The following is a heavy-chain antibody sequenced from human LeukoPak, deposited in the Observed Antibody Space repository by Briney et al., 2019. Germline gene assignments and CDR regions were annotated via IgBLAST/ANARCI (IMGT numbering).Heavy chain of an antibody. CDR2: ISAYNGNT. J-gene: IGHJ4*02. CDR3: ARTEVGATLFDY. CDR1: GYTFTSYG. Sequence: ASVKVSCKASGYTFTSYGISWVRQAPGQGLEWMGWISAYNGNTNYAQKLQGRVTMTTDTSTSTAYMELRSLRSDDTAVYYRARTEVGATLFDYWGQGTLVTVSS. D-gene: IGHD1-26*01. V-gene: IGHV1-18*01.